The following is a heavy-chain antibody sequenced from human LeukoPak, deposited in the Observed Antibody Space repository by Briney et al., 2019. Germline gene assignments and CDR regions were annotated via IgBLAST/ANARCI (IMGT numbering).Heavy chain of an antibody. Sequence: SVKVSCKASGGTFTSYAISWVRQAPGQGLEWMGGIIPIFGTANYAQKFQGRVTITTDESTSTAYMELSSLRSEDTAVYYCARVDSITLSWNYWYFDLWGRGTLVTVSS. D-gene: IGHD1-1*01. CDR3: ARVDSITLSWNYWYFDL. J-gene: IGHJ2*01. V-gene: IGHV1-69*05. CDR2: IIPIFGTA. CDR1: GGTFTSYA.